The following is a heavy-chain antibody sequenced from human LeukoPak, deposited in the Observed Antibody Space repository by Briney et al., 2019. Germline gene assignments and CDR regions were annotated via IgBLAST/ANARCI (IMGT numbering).Heavy chain of an antibody. CDR3: ARVQAGKWDFDY. J-gene: IGHJ4*02. D-gene: IGHD2-8*01. CDR1: GFAFNTYS. V-gene: IGHV3-48*01. CDR2: IRSDSSII. Sequence: GGSLRLSCAASGFAFNTYSMNWFRQAPGKGLEWVSYIRSDSSIIYYADSVKGRFTMSRDNGKNSLYLQMNSLRVEDTAVYFCARVQAGKWDFDYWGQGTLVTVSS.